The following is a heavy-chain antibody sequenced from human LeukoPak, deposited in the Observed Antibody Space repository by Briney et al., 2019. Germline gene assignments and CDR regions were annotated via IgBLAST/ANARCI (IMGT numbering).Heavy chain of an antibody. CDR3: AWGSTSDWPFDH. CDR1: GYTFNKYT. V-gene: IGHV1-3*01. Sequence: GASVKVSCKASGYTFNKYTIHWVRQAPGQRLEWMGWTNVDNGNARYSQTFQDRITITRDTTASTAYMELSSLTSKDTAVYFCAWGSTSDWPFDHWGQGTLVTVSS. CDR2: TNVDNGNA. D-gene: IGHD3-16*01. J-gene: IGHJ4*02.